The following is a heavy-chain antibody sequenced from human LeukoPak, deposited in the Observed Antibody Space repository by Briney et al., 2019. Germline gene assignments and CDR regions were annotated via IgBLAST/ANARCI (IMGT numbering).Heavy chain of an antibody. D-gene: IGHD3-16*02. CDR1: RVTFTIYA. V-gene: IGHV3-23*01. Sequence: VGTLRLSCAVSRVTFTIYAMSWGRAAPGEGREWGSAISGSGGSTYYADSVKGRFTISRANSRNTLSLQMHSLRAEDTAVYYCEKDKARIASRYYLHYWGQGPLLTV. CDR2: ISGSGGST. CDR3: EKDKARIASRYYLHY. J-gene: IGHJ4*02.